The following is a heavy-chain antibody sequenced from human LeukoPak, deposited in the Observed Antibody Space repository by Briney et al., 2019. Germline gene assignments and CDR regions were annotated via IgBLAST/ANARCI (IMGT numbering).Heavy chain of an antibody. CDR1: GYTFTSYY. CDR3: ARGLKWLRFSFSY. CDR2: INPSGGST. J-gene: IGHJ4*02. Sequence: ASVKVSCKASGYTFTSYYMHWVRQAPGQGLEWMGIINPSGGSTSYAQKFQGRVTMTEDTSTDTAYMELSSLRSEDTAVYYCARGLKWLRFSFSYWGQGTLVTVSS. V-gene: IGHV1-46*01. D-gene: IGHD5-12*01.